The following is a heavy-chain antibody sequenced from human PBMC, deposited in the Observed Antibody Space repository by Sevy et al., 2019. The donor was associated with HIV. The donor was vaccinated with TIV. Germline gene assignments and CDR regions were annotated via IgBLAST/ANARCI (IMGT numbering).Heavy chain of an antibody. J-gene: IGHJ5*02. CDR3: ARDFSSRAGWFVP. D-gene: IGHD6-19*01. CDR1: GFDVSNNY. Sequence: GESLKISCAGSGFDVSNNYMSWVRQAPGKGLEWVSIIYSSGTTYYADYVKGAYTISKDKSKDTVYLQMSSLRADDTAFYHCARDFSSRAGWFVPWGQGTLVTVSS. CDR2: IYSSGTT. V-gene: IGHV3-53*01.